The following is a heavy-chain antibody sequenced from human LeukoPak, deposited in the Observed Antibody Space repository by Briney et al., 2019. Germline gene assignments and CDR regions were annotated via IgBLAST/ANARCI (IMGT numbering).Heavy chain of an antibody. D-gene: IGHD3-22*01. Sequence: GGSLRLSCTASGFTFSTHWMTWVRQPPGKGLEWVANIKEDGSVKYYVDSVKGRFTISRDNTKNALYLQMNSLRAEDTAVYYCAKDLIYYDSSGYPLGYFDYWGQGTLVTVSS. J-gene: IGHJ4*02. CDR1: GFTFSTHW. CDR2: IKEDGSVK. V-gene: IGHV3-7*03. CDR3: AKDLIYYDSSGYPLGYFDY.